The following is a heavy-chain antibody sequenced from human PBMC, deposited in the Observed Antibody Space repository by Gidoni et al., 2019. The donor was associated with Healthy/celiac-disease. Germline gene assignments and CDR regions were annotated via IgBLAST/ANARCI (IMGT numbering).Heavy chain of an antibody. CDR1: GGSFSGYY. V-gene: IGHV4-34*01. CDR3: AREGRGRYFDWFRDPFDY. CDR2: INHSGST. D-gene: IGHD3-9*01. J-gene: IGHJ4*02. Sequence: QVQLQQWGAGLLKPSETLPLTCAVYGGSFSGYYWSWIRQPPGKGLEWIGEINHSGSTNYNPSLKSRVTISVDTSKNQFSLKLSSVTAADTAVYYCAREGRGRYFDWFRDPFDYWGQGTLVTVSS.